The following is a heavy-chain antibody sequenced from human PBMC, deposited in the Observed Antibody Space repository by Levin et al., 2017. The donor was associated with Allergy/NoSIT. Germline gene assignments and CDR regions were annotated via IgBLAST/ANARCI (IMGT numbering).Heavy chain of an antibody. V-gene: IGHV5-51*01. CDR2: IYPGDSDT. CDR1: GYSFTSYW. D-gene: IGHD4-17*01. Sequence: GESLKISCKGSGYSFTSYWIGWVRQMPGKGLEWMGIIYPGDSDTRYSPSFQGQVTISADKSISTAYLQWSSLKASDTAMYYCARHGGYGDYLRYFDYWGQGTLVTVSS. CDR3: ARHGGYGDYLRYFDY. J-gene: IGHJ4*02.